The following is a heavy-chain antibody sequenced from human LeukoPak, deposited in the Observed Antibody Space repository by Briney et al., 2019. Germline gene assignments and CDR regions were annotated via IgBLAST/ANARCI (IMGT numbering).Heavy chain of an antibody. D-gene: IGHD5-18*01. CDR2: INTNTGNP. V-gene: IGHV7-4-1*02. Sequence: ASVKVSCKTSGYSLTTYAMNWVRQAPGQRLDWMGLINTNTGNPTFAQGFTGRFVFSLYTSVSTAYLQISILRSEDTAIYYFARQPTWCYGWVLVWGKGTLATVSS. J-gene: IGHJ4*02. CDR1: GYSLTTYA. CDR3: ARQPTWCYGWVLV.